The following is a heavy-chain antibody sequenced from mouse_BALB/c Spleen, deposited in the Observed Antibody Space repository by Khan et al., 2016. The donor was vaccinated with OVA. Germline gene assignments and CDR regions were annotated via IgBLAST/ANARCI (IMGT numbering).Heavy chain of an antibody. J-gene: IGHJ2*01. Sequence: EVELVESGGDLVKPGGSPKLSCAASGFTFSSFGMSWIRQTPDKRLEWVATISSGGSYTYYPDSVKGRFTISRDNAKNTLYLQMSSLKSEDTAMYYCARQYSNSFFEYWGQGTTLTVSS. CDR3: ARQYSNSFFEY. CDR2: ISSGGSYT. CDR1: GFTFSSFG. D-gene: IGHD2-5*01. V-gene: IGHV5-6*01.